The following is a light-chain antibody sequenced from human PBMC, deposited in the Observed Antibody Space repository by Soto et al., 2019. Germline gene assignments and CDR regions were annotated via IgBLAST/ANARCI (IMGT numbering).Light chain of an antibody. V-gene: IGKV3-20*01. Sequence: EIVWTQSPGTLSLSPGERATLSCRASQRVGSSRLAWYQQKSGQAPGRLIYGASTRTTDTPDRFSGSGSRTDFTLTSIRLEHEAFAVYYCQQFYTSPWTFGQGTKVEIK. CDR3: QQFYTSPWT. CDR1: QRVGSSR. J-gene: IGKJ1*01. CDR2: GAS.